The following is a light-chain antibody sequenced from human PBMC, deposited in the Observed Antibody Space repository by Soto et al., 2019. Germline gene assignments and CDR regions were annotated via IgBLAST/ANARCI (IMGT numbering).Light chain of an antibody. CDR2: DAS. CDR3: QQRANWPT. Sequence: EIVLTQSPATLSLSPGERVTLSCRASQSIGRYLAWYQHKPGQAPRLLIYDASNRATGIPARFSGSGSGTDFTLTISSLEPEDFADYYCQQRANWPTFGGGTKVEIK. J-gene: IGKJ4*01. V-gene: IGKV3-11*01. CDR1: QSIGRY.